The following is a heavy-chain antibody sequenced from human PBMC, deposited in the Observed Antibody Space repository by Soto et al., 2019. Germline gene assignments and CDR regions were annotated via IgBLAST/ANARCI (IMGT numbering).Heavy chain of an antibody. Sequence: EVQLLESVGGLVQPGGSLRLSCAASGFTLSSYGMSWVRQAPGMGLEWVSVIGASGVNTYYADSVKGRFTISRDNSKNTLHLKINSLRAEDTAVYYCAKDFLTGDDRAFDIWGQGTKVTVSS. V-gene: IGHV3-23*01. J-gene: IGHJ3*02. CDR3: AKDFLTGDDRAFDI. D-gene: IGHD3-9*01. CDR1: GFTLSSYG. CDR2: IGASGVNT.